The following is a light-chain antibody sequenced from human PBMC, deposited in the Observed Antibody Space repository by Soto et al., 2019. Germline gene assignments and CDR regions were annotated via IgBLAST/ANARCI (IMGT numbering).Light chain of an antibody. V-gene: IGKV3-20*01. Sequence: EIVLTQSPGTLCLSPGERATLSCRASQSVSSSYLAWYQQKPGQAPRLLIYGASSRATGIPDRFSGSGSGTDFTLTISRLEPEDFAVYYCQQYGSSSTFGPGTKVDIK. J-gene: IGKJ3*01. CDR2: GAS. CDR3: QQYGSSST. CDR1: QSVSSSY.